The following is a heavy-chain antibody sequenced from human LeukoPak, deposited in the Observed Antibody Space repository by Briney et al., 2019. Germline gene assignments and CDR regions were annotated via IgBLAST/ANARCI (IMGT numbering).Heavy chain of an antibody. Sequence: GGSLRLSCAASGFTFSSYSMSWVRQAPGKGLEWVGRIKRNTQGATTDYAAAVKGRFTISRKNSINTLYLQMNSLEIEDTGVYYCTTHPGYESYWGQGTLVTVSS. CDR1: GFTFSSYS. D-gene: IGHD2-15*01. CDR2: IKRNTQGATT. CDR3: TTHPGYESY. V-gene: IGHV3-15*01. J-gene: IGHJ4*02.